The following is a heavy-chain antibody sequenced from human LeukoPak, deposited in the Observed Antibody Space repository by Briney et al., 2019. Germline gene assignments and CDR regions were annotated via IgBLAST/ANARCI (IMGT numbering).Heavy chain of an antibody. Sequence: SETLSLTCTVSGGSISSGDYYWSWIRQPPGKGLEWIGYIYYSGSTYYNPSLQSRVTISVDTSKNQFSLKLSSVTAADTAVYYCARDGLSGYVYDYWGQGTLVTVSS. CDR2: IYYSGST. CDR1: GGSISSGDYY. J-gene: IGHJ4*02. CDR3: ARDGLSGYVYDY. D-gene: IGHD5-12*01. V-gene: IGHV4-30-4*08.